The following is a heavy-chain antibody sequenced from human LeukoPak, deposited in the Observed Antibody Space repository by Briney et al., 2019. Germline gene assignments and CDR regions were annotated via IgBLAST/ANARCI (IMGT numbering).Heavy chain of an antibody. D-gene: IGHD3-22*01. Sequence: GASVKVSCKASGYTFISYGISWVRQAPGQGLEWMGWISAYNGITNYAQKLQGRVTMTTDTSTSTAYMELRSLRSDDTAVYYCARVRTNYYDSSGYYYDYWGQGTLVTVSS. J-gene: IGHJ4*02. CDR3: ARVRTNYYDSSGYYYDY. V-gene: IGHV1-18*01. CDR1: GYTFISYG. CDR2: ISAYNGIT.